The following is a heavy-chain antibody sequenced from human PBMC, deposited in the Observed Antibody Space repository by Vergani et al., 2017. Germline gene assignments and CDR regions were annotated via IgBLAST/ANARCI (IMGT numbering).Heavy chain of an antibody. J-gene: IGHJ6*02. D-gene: IGHD1-26*01. CDR1: GFTFSDYY. CDR2: ISSSSSYT. Sequence: QVQLVESGGGLVKPGGSLRLSCAASGFTFSDYYMSWIRQAPGKGLEWVSYISSSSSYTNYADSVKGRFTISRDNAKNSLYLQMNSLRAEDTAVYYCARSRIVGATSDYYYYYGMDVWGQGTTVTVSS. V-gene: IGHV3-11*06. CDR3: ARSRIVGATSDYYYYYGMDV.